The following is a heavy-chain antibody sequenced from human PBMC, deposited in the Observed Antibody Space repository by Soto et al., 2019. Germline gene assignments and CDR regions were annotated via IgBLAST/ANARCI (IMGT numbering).Heavy chain of an antibody. Sequence: GGSLRLSCAASGFSFGDYYMSWIRQAPGKGLEWVSYIDFRSNSIYYADSVKGRFTISRDNAKNSLYLQMNSLRAEDTAVYYCARDIEPPGLFFDYWGQGTLVTVSS. CDR2: IDFRSNSI. J-gene: IGHJ4*02. CDR1: GFSFGDYY. D-gene: IGHD6-13*01. V-gene: IGHV3-11*01. CDR3: ARDIEPPGLFFDY.